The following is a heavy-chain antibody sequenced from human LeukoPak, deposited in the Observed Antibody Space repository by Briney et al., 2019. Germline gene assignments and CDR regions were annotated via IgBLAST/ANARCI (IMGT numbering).Heavy chain of an antibody. CDR2: IRYDGSNK. CDR1: GFTFSSYG. D-gene: IGHD3-22*01. V-gene: IGHV3-30*02. CDR3: VGYDSSGYYFYY. J-gene: IGHJ4*02. Sequence: PGGSLRLSCAASGFTFSSYGMHWVRQAPGKGLEWVAFIRYDGSNKYYADSVKGRFTISRDNSKNTLYLQMNSLRAEDTAVYYCVGYDSSGYYFYYWGQGTLVTVSS.